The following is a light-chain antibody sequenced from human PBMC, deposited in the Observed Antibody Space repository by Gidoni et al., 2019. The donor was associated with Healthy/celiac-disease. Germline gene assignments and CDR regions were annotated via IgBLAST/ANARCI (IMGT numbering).Light chain of an antibody. CDR2: RKN. Sequence: QSVLTQPPSASGTPGQRVTIPCSGSSSNIGSNYVYWYQQRPGTAPKLLIYRKNQQPSGVPDRFSGSKSGTSASLAISGLRSEDEADDYCAAWDDSLSGPVFGGGTKLTV. CDR1: SSNIGSNY. J-gene: IGLJ2*01. V-gene: IGLV1-47*01. CDR3: AAWDDSLSGPV.